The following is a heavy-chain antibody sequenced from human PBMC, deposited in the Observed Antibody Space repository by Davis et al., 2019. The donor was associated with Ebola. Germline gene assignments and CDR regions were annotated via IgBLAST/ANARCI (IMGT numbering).Heavy chain of an antibody. V-gene: IGHV3-23*01. CDR3: AKDRYSLSDAHFDY. D-gene: IGHD2-21*01. Sequence: PGGSLRLSCAASGFTFSSYSMNWVRQAPGKGLEWVSAISGSGGSTYYADSVKGRFTISRDNSKNTLYLQMNSLRAEDTAVYYCAKDRYSLSDAHFDYWGQGTLVTVSS. CDR1: GFTFSSYS. CDR2: ISGSGGST. J-gene: IGHJ4*02.